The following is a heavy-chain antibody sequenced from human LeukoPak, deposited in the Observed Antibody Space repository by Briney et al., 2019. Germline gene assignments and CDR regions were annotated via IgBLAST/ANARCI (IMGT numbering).Heavy chain of an antibody. Sequence: GESLKISCKGSGSSFTNYWIAWVLQMPGKGLEWMVIIYPTDSDTIYSQSFQGQVTISADESINTAFLQWSSLRASDSAMYYCARHRPGYSGGPYYFDYWGQGTLVTVSS. D-gene: IGHD6-19*01. CDR2: IYPTDSDT. CDR3: ARHRPGYSGGPYYFDY. J-gene: IGHJ4*02. CDR1: GSSFTNYW. V-gene: IGHV5-51*01.